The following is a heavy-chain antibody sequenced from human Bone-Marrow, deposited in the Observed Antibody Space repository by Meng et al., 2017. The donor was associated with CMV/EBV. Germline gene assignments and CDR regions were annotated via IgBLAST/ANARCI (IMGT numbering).Heavy chain of an antibody. V-gene: IGHV3-21*01. D-gene: IGHD3-3*01. CDR2: ISSSGSYT. Sequence: GESLKISCAASEFTISSFGINWVRQAPGKGLEWVSFISSSGSYTYYGDSVKGRFTISRDNAKNSLYLQMNSLRTEDTAVYYCARDRRRFLEWPDGVFDLCGQGTMVTVSS. CDR3: ARDRRRFLEWPDGVFDL. J-gene: IGHJ3*01. CDR1: EFTISSFG.